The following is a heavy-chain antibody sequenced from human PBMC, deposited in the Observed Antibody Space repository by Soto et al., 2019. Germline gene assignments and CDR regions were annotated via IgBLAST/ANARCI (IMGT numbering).Heavy chain of an antibody. CDR3: ARNLDGGHWFDP. Sequence: SETLSLTCTVSGGSISSYYWSWIRQPPGKGLEWIGYIYYSGSTNYNPSLKSRVTISVDTSKNQFSLKLSSVTAADTAVYYCARNLDGGHWFDPCGQGTLVTVSS. CDR1: GGSISSYY. J-gene: IGHJ5*02. CDR2: IYYSGST. V-gene: IGHV4-59*01.